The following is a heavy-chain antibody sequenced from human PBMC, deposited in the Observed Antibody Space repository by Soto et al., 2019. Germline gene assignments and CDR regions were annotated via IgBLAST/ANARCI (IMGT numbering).Heavy chain of an antibody. CDR3: AREPPVAGTDWYFDL. V-gene: IGHV3-7*03. J-gene: IGHJ2*01. CDR2: IKQDGSEN. CDR1: GFTFSSYR. Sequence: EVQLVESGGGLVQPGGSLRLSCAASGFTFSSYRMSWVRQAPGKGLEWVANIKQDGSENYYVDSVKGRFTISRDNAKNSLYLQMNSLRAEDTAVYYCAREPPVAGTDWYFDLWGRGTLVTVSS. D-gene: IGHD6-19*01.